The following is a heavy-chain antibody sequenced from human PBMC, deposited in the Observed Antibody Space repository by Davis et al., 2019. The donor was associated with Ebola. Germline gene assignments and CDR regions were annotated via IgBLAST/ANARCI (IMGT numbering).Heavy chain of an antibody. V-gene: IGHV3-33*08. CDR2: TWYDGSNI. J-gene: IGHJ4*02. CDR3: ARSPARVIYGDGPDY. D-gene: IGHD4-17*01. Sequence: GESLKISCAASGFTFSSYNMHWVRQAPGKGLEWVAVTWYDGSNIYYGDSVKGRFTISRDNSKNTLYLQMGSLRAEDMAVYYCARSPARVIYGDGPDYWGQGTLVTVSS. CDR1: GFTFSSYN.